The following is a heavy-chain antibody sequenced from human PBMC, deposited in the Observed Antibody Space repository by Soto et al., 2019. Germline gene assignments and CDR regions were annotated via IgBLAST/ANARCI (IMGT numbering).Heavy chain of an antibody. Sequence: SETLSLTCTVSGGSISSYYWSWIRQPPGKGLEWIGYIYYSGSTNYNPSLKSRVTISVDTSKNQFSLKLSSVTAADTAVYYCARWGKAAGNSNNYGMDVWGQGTTVTVSS. CDR3: ARWGKAAGNSNNYGMDV. J-gene: IGHJ6*02. CDR2: IYYSGST. D-gene: IGHD6-13*01. V-gene: IGHV4-59*01. CDR1: GGSISSYY.